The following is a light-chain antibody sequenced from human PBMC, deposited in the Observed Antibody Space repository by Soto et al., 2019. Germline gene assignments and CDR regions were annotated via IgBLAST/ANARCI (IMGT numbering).Light chain of an antibody. Sequence: QSALTQPASVSGSPGQSIAISCTGTSSDVGGYNYVSWYQPHPGKAPKLMIYDVSNRPSGVSDRFSGSKSGNTASLTISGLQAEDEADYYCSSYTSSSPWVFGGGTKVTVL. CDR2: DVS. J-gene: IGLJ3*02. CDR3: SSYTSSSPWV. CDR1: SSDVGGYNY. V-gene: IGLV2-14*03.